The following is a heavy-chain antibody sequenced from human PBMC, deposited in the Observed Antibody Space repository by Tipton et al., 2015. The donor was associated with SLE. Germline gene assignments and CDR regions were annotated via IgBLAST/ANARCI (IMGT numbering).Heavy chain of an antibody. CDR3: ANYYYGSGSYQYYFDY. CDR1: GGSISSGSYY. CDR2: IYTSGST. V-gene: IGHV4-61*09. J-gene: IGHJ4*02. Sequence: LRLSCTVSGGSISSGSYYWSWIRQPAGKGLEWIGYIYTSGSTNYNPSLKSRVTISVDTSKDQFSLKLSSVTAADTAVYYCANYYYGSGSYQYYFDYWGQGTLVTVSS. D-gene: IGHD3-10*01.